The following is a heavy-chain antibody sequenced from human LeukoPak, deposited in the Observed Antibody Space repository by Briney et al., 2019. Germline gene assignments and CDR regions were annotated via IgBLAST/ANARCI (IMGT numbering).Heavy chain of an antibody. V-gene: IGHV4-59*01. J-gene: IGHJ3*02. CDR1: GGSFSGYY. CDR3: ARVPVVPAAIQGDAFDI. Sequence: PSETLSLTCAVYGGSFSGYYWSWIRQPPGKGLEWIGYIYYSGSTNYNPSLKSRVTISVDTSKNQFSLKLSSVTAADTAVYYCARVPVVPAAIQGDAFDIWGQGTMVTVSS. D-gene: IGHD2-2*02. CDR2: IYYSGST.